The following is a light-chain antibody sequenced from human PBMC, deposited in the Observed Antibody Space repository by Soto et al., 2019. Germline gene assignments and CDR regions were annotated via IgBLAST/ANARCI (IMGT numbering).Light chain of an antibody. CDR3: QKYDNEPFT. CDR1: RGIRNY. Sequence: DIQMAQSPSSLSSSVGDRVTITCRASRGIRNYLAWYQQKPGKVPQLMIFDASPLRSGVPSRFSGSGSGTDFTLTISSLEPEAVATYYWQKYDNEPFTFGGGTKVEIK. J-gene: IGKJ4*01. V-gene: IGKV1-27*01. CDR2: DAS.